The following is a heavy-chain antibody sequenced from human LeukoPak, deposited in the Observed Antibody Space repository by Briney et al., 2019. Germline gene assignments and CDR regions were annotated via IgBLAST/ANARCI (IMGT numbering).Heavy chain of an antibody. J-gene: IGHJ4*02. V-gene: IGHV4-59*01. CDR2: IYNSGST. Sequence: PSETLSLTCTVSGGSIGSYYWTWIRQPPGKGLEWIGYIYNSGSTNYNPSLKSRVTISVDTSKNQFSLKLSSVTAADTAMYYCARSRDGYNLDYWGQGTLVTVSS. D-gene: IGHD5-24*01. CDR1: GGSIGSYY. CDR3: ARSRDGYNLDY.